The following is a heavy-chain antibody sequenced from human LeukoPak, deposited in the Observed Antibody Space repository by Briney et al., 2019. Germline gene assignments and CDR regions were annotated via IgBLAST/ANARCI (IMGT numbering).Heavy chain of an antibody. Sequence: GGSLTLSCAASGFTFGAYGTHWVRQAPGKGLEWVAVIWSDGGKSYNSDSVKGRFTISRDNSKNTLYLQMNSLRADDTAVYYCATDSIGPATDFDYWGQGTLVTVSS. D-gene: IGHD2-2*01. V-gene: IGHV3-33*01. CDR3: ATDSIGPATDFDY. J-gene: IGHJ4*02. CDR2: IWSDGGKS. CDR1: GFTFGAYG.